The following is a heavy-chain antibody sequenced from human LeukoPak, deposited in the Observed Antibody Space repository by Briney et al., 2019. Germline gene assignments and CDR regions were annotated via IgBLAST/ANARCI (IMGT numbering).Heavy chain of an antibody. D-gene: IGHD1-14*01. CDR2: IYHSGGT. J-gene: IGHJ6*03. CDR3: ARDRKYYYHMDV. CDR1: GGSISSGTYY. V-gene: IGHV4-39*07. Sequence: SETLSLTCTVSGGSISSGTYYWGWIHQPPGKGLEWIGSIYHSGGTYYNPSLKSRVTISVDTSKNQFSLRLSSLTAADTALYYCARDRKYYYHMDVWGKGTTVTVSS.